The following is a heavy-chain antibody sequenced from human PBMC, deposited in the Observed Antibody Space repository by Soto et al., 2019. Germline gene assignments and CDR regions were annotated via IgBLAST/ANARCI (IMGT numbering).Heavy chain of an antibody. CDR2: IYYSGST. CDR3: ARLIAAAGGNRAY. Sequence: QLQLQESGPGLVEPSETLSLTCTVSGGSISTSSYYWGWIRQPPGKGLEWIGSIYYSGSTYYNPSLKSRVTISADTSKNQFSLKLSSVTAADTAVYYCARLIAAAGGNRAYWGQGTLVTVSS. V-gene: IGHV4-39*01. CDR1: GGSISTSSYY. D-gene: IGHD6-13*01. J-gene: IGHJ4*02.